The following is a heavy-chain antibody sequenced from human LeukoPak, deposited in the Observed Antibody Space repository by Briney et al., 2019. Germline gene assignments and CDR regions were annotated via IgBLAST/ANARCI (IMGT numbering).Heavy chain of an antibody. J-gene: IGHJ3*01. Sequence: GGSLRLSCAASGFTVSSNHMSWVRQAPGKGLEWVSVIYSGGSTYYADSVKGRFTISRDNSKNTLYLQMNSLRAEDTAVYYCARYITGWSSAFDVWGQGTMVTVSS. CDR3: ARYITGWSSAFDV. V-gene: IGHV3-66*01. D-gene: IGHD6-19*01. CDR1: GFTVSSNH. CDR2: IYSGGST.